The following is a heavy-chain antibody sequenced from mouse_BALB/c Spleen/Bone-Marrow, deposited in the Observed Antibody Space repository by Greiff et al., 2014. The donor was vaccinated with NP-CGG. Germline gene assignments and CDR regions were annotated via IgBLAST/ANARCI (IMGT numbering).Heavy chain of an antibody. V-gene: IGHV3-1*02. CDR1: GYSITSGYS. Sequence: VQLQQSGPDLVKPSQSLSLTCTVTGYSITSGYSWHWIRQFPGNKLEWMGYIHYSGSTNYNPSLKSRISITRDTSKNQFFLQLNSVTTGDTATYYCARTRYGNFAYWGQGTLVTVSA. D-gene: IGHD2-1*01. CDR2: IHYSGST. J-gene: IGHJ3*01. CDR3: ARTRYGNFAY.